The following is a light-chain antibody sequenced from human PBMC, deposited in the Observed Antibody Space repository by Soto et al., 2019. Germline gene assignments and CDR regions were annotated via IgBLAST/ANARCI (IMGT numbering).Light chain of an antibody. V-gene: IGLV2-11*01. CDR2: DVS. CDR1: SSDVGGYNY. Sequence: QSALTQPRSVSGAPGQSVTISCTGTSSDVGGYNYVSWYQQHAGKAPKLMIYDVSKRPSGVPDRFAGDKSGNTASLTISGLQGEEEADYYCCSYAGSNTWVFGGGTKLTVL. J-gene: IGLJ3*02. CDR3: CSYAGSNTWV.